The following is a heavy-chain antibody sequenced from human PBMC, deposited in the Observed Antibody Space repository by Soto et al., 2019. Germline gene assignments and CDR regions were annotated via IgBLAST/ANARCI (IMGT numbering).Heavy chain of an antibody. D-gene: IGHD3-22*01. CDR3: VKAGDYYDSSGYPRGHAFDI. V-gene: IGHV3-30*18. Sequence: GGSLRLSCAASGFTFSSYGMHWVRQAPGKGLEWVAVISYDGSNKYYADSVKGRFTISRDNSKNTLYLQMNSLRAEDTAVYSCVKAGDYYDSSGYPRGHAFDIWGQGTMVTVSS. CDR2: ISYDGSNK. CDR1: GFTFSSYG. J-gene: IGHJ3*02.